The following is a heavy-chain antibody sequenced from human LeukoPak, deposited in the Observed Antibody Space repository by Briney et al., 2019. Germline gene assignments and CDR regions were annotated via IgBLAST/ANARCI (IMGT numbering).Heavy chain of an antibody. Sequence: SSVKVSCKASGGTFSSYAISWVRQAPGQGLEWMGRIIPIFGTANYAQKFQGRVTITTDESTSTAYMELSSLRSEDTAVYYCARDWYYYDSSGPRGGWFDPWGQGTLVTVSS. V-gene: IGHV1-69*05. CDR2: IIPIFGTA. CDR1: GGTFSSYA. J-gene: IGHJ5*02. CDR3: ARDWYYYDSSGPRGGWFDP. D-gene: IGHD3-22*01.